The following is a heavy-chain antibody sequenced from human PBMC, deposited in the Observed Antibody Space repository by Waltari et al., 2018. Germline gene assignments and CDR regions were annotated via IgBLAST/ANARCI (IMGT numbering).Heavy chain of an antibody. J-gene: IGHJ4*02. CDR2: ISWNSGSI. CDR3: AKGGQVGVMLKLGFDY. CDR1: GFTFDAYA. D-gene: IGHD3-16*01. Sequence: EVQLVESGGGLVQPGRSLRLSCAASGFTFDAYAMHWVRQAPGKGLEWVSGISWNSGSIGYADSVKGRFTISRDNAKNSLYLQMNSLRAEDTALYYCAKGGQVGVMLKLGFDYWGQGTLVTVSS. V-gene: IGHV3-9*01.